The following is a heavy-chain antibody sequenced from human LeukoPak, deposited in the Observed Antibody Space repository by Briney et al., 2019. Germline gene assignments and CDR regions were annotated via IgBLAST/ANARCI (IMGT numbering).Heavy chain of an antibody. D-gene: IGHD2-8*01. Sequence: SETLSLTCTVSGGSIRSYYWSWIRQPPGKGLEWIGSIYYSGSTHYNPSLKSRVTISADTSKNQFSLKLASVTAADTSVYFCARVGYCTNGVCYNWFDPWGQGALVTVSS. CDR3: ARVGYCTNGVCYNWFDP. CDR2: IYYSGST. V-gene: IGHV4-39*01. CDR1: GGSIRSYY. J-gene: IGHJ5*02.